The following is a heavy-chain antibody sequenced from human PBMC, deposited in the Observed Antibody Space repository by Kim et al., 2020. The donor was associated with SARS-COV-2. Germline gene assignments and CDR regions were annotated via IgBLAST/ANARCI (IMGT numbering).Heavy chain of an antibody. Sequence: ASVKVSCKASGYSFPGYNLHWVRQAPGQGLEWLGWINPSDGGAKYPPKFQGRVTMTRDTSISTAYMELSRLRSDDTAVYYCVRDWDFWGQGTLVTVSP. CDR2: INPSDGGA. V-gene: IGHV1-2*02. D-gene: IGHD1-26*01. J-gene: IGHJ4*02. CDR1: GYSFPGYN. CDR3: VRDWDF.